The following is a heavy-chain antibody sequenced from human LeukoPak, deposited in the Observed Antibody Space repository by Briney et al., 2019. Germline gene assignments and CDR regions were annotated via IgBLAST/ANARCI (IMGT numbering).Heavy chain of an antibody. Sequence: SETLSLTCTVSGGSISSSSYYWGWIRQPPGKGLEWIGYIYYSGSTNYNPSLKSRVTISVDTSKNQFSLKLSSVTAADTAVYYCAGRGSGWFDYWGQGTLVTVSS. CDR2: IYYSGST. CDR1: GGSISSSSYY. D-gene: IGHD6-19*01. V-gene: IGHV4-61*05. CDR3: AGRGSGWFDY. J-gene: IGHJ4*02.